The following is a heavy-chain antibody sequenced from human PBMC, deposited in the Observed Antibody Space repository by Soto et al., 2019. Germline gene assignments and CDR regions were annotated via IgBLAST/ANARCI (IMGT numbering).Heavy chain of an antibody. CDR1: GGSISSSSSY. CDR3: VSPAAYCSGGSCYWYYFGY. D-gene: IGHD2-15*01. J-gene: IGHJ4*02. CDR2: FYYSGST. V-gene: IGHV4-39*01. Sequence: SETLSLTCTVSGGSISSSSSYWGWIRQPPGKGLEWIGSFYYSGSTYYNPSLKSRVTISVDTSKNQFSLKLSSVTAADTAVYYCVSPAAYCSGGSCYWYYFGYWGQGTLVTVS.